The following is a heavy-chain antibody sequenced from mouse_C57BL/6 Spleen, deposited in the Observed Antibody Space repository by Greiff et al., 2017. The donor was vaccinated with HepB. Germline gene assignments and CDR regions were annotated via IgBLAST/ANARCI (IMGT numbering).Heavy chain of an antibody. Sequence: EVKLEESGGDLVKPGGSLKLSCAASGFTFSSYGMSWVRQTPDKRLEWVATISSGGSYTYYPDSVKGRFTLSRDNAKNTLYLQMSRLKSEDTAMYYCARQNDYSFDYWGQGTTLTVSS. CDR2: ISSGGSYT. D-gene: IGHD2-13*01. CDR1: GFTFSSYG. V-gene: IGHV5-6*02. CDR3: ARQNDYSFDY. J-gene: IGHJ2*01.